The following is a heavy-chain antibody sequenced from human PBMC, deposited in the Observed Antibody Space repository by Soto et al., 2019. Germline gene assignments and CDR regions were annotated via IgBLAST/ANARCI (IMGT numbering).Heavy chain of an antibody. CDR1: GGTFSSYA. J-gene: IGHJ6*02. V-gene: IGHV1-69*06. D-gene: IGHD2-15*01. CDR2: IIPIFGTA. Sequence: SVKVSCKASGGTFSSYAISWVRQAPGQGLEWMGGIIPIFGTANYAQKFQGRVTITADKSTSTAYMELSSLRSEDTAVYYCARDQPFCSGGSCDAYYYGMDVWGQGTTVT. CDR3: ARDQPFCSGGSCDAYYYGMDV.